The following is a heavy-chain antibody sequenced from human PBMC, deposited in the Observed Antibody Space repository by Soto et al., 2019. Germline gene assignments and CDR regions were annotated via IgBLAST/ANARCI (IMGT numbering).Heavy chain of an antibody. V-gene: IGHV3-11*01. D-gene: IGHD3-22*01. CDR3: ARLDGNSYDSSGYYYYYYGRDV. J-gene: IGHJ6*02. Sequence: QVQLVESGGGLVKPGGSLRLSCAASGFTFSDYYMNWIRQAPGKGLEWVSYISSSGSTIYYADSVKGRFTISRDNAKNSLYLQRNSLRAEDTAVYYCARLDGNSYDSSGYYYYYYGRDVWGQGTTVTVSS. CDR2: ISSSGSTI. CDR1: GFTFSDYY.